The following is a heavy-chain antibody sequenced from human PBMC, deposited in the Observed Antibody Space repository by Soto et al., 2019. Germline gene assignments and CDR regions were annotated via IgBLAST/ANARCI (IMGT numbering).Heavy chain of an antibody. Sequence: PSETMSLTYTVSCASVSAGSCYCSLIRQPTGKGLEWIGCIYYTGTTRYNPSLQIRVLMSVDTSKNNISLDLNSGTAAVTAVYFCARVGSTESCFDSWGQGSLVTVSS. CDR3: ARVGSTESCFDS. D-gene: IGHD2-8*02. V-gene: IGHV4-61*01. J-gene: IGHJ5*01. CDR2: IYYTGTT. CDR1: CASVSAGSCY.